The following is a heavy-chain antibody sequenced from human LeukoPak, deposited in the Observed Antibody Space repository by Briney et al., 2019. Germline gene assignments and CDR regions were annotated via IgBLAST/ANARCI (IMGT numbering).Heavy chain of an antibody. V-gene: IGHV4-34*01. CDR1: GGSFSGYY. J-gene: IGHJ4*02. CDR2: INHSGST. Sequence: SETLSLTCAVYGGSFSGYYWSWIRQPPGKGLEWIGEINHSGSTNYNPSLKSRVTISVDTSKNQFSLKLSSVTAAVTAVYYCARGVVRGIFDYWGQGTLVTVSS. CDR3: ARGVVRGIFDY. D-gene: IGHD3-10*01.